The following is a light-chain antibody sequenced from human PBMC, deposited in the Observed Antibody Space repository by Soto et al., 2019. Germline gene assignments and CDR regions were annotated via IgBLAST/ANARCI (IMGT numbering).Light chain of an antibody. V-gene: IGLV2-14*01. CDR1: SSDVGGYNS. CDR3: SSYTSSRTLL. Sequence: QSALTQPASVSGSPGQSITISCTGTSSDVGGYNSVSWYQQHPGKAPKLMIYEVSNRPSGVSNRFSGSKSDNTASLTISGLQDEDEAYYYCSSYTSSRTLLFGGGTKLTVL. J-gene: IGLJ2*01. CDR2: EVS.